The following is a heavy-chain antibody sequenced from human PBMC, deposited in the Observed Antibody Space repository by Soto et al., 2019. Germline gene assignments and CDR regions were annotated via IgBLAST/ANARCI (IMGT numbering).Heavy chain of an antibody. Sequence: PGGSLRLSCAASGFTFSSYSMNWVRQAPGKGLEWVSSISSSSSYIYYADSVKGRFTISRDNAKNSLYLQMNSLRAEDTAVYYCARDRIAVAGPGYYYGMDVRGQGTTATVSS. J-gene: IGHJ6*02. V-gene: IGHV3-21*01. CDR1: GFTFSSYS. CDR2: ISSSSSYI. CDR3: ARDRIAVAGPGYYYGMDV. D-gene: IGHD6-19*01.